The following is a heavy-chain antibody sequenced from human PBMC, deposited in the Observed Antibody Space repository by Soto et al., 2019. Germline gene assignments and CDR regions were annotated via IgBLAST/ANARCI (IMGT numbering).Heavy chain of an antibody. V-gene: IGHV4-59*01. J-gene: IGHJ4*02. CDR3: ARVGRYSYGYFDY. CDR1: GGSISSYY. CDR2: IYYSGST. D-gene: IGHD5-18*01. Sequence: SETLSLTCTVSGGSISSYYWSWIRQPPGKGLEWIGYIYYSGSTNYNPSLKSRVTISVDTSKNQFSLKLSSVTAADTAVYYCARVGRYSYGYFDYWGQGSLVTVSS.